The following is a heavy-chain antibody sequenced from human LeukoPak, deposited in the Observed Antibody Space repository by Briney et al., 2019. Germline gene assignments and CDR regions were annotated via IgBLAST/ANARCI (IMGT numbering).Heavy chain of an antibody. CDR3: ARERHGYHFDY. D-gene: IGHD5-24*01. Sequence: SETLSLTCAVSGDSFTGCYWSWIRQPPGKGLEWIAYFFHTGDTNYNASLRSRVTISVDTSKNQFSLKLSSVTAADTAVYYCARERHGYHFDYWGQGTLVTVSS. CDR1: GDSFTGCY. CDR2: FFHTGDT. J-gene: IGHJ4*02. V-gene: IGHV4-59*01.